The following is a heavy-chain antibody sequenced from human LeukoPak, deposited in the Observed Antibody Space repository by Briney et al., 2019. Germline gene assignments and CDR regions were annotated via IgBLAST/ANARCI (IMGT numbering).Heavy chain of an antibody. CDR3: ARFPNKWFGELSGTYFDY. J-gene: IGHJ4*02. Sequence: GASVKVSCKASGGTFSSYAISWVRQAPGQGLEWMGRIIPILGIANYAQKFQGRVTITADKSTSTAYMELSSLRSEDTAVYYCARFPNKWFGELSGTYFDYWGQGTLVTVSS. CDR2: IIPILGIA. CDR1: GGTFSSYA. V-gene: IGHV1-69*04. D-gene: IGHD3-10*01.